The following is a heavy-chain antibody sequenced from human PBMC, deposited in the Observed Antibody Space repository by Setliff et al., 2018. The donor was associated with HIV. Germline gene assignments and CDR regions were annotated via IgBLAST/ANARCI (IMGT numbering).Heavy chain of an antibody. CDR1: GFTFSSYA. CDR2: IGWNGGSAM. V-gene: IGHV3-48*03. D-gene: IGHD3-22*01. CDR3: ARGHYFKDV. Sequence: GGSLRLSCAASGFTFSSYAMHWVRQAPGKGLEWVSLIGWNGGSAMYYADSVEGRFTISRDNAKNSLYLQMNSLRAEDTAVYHCARGHYFKDVWGQGTTVTVSS. J-gene: IGHJ6*02.